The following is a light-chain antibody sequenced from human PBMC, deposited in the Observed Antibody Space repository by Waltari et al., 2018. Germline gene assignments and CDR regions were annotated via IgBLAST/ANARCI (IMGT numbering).Light chain of an antibody. CDR3: QQYNKSPYT. J-gene: IGKJ2*01. Sequence: EIVLTQSPGTLSLSPGERATLSCRASQSLSSTYLAWYQLKPGQAPRLLIYGASSRAAGNPERFSGSGSGTDFTLTISRLEPEDFAVYYCQQYNKSPYTFGQGTKLRIK. CDR1: QSLSSTY. CDR2: GAS. V-gene: IGKV3-20*01.